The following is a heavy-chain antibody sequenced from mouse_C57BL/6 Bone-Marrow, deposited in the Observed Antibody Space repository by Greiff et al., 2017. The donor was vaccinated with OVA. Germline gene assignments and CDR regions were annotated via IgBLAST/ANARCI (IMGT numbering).Heavy chain of an antibody. CDR1: GYTFTSYW. D-gene: IGHD4-1*01. V-gene: IGHV1-55*01. J-gene: IGHJ1*03. CDR2: IYPGSGST. Sequence: VQLQQPGAELVKPGASVKMSCKASGYTFTSYWITWVKQRPGQGLEWIGDIYPGSGSTNYNEKFKSKATLTVDTSSSTAYMQLSSLTSEDSAVYYCARGLHWDVYWYCDVWGTGTTVTVSS. CDR3: ARGLHWDVYWYCDV.